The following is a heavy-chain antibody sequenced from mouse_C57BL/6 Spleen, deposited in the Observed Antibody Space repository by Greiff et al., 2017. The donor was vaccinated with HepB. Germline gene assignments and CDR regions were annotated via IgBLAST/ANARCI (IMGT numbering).Heavy chain of an antibody. CDR2: IDPENGDT. Sequence: EVQLQQSGAELVRPGASVKLSCTASGFNIKDDYMHWVKQRPEQGLEWIGWIDPENGDTEYASKFQGKATITADTSSNTAYLQLSSLTSEDTAVYYCTTSRSGYVRYFDYWGQGTTLTVSS. D-gene: IGHD3-2*02. V-gene: IGHV14-4*01. CDR1: GFNIKDDY. J-gene: IGHJ2*01. CDR3: TTSRSGYVRYFDY.